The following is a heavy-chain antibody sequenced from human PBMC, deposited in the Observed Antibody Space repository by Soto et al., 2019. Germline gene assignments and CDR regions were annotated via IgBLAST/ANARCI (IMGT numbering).Heavy chain of an antibody. CDR1: GFTFSTYA. V-gene: IGHV3-23*01. CDR3: ARDHSHSYYTLFYYFDY. Sequence: EVQLLESGGGLVQPGGSLRLSCAASGFTFSTYAMSWVRQAPGKGLEWVAAISGSGSNTYYADSVKGRFTISRDDSKSTLYLQMNSLRAEDTAVYYCARDHSHSYYTLFYYFDYWGQGTLVTVSS. J-gene: IGHJ4*02. CDR2: ISGSGSNT. D-gene: IGHD1-26*01.